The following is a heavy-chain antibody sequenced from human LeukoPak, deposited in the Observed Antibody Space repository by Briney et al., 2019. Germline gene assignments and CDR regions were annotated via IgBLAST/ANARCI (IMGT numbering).Heavy chain of an antibody. CDR2: ISGGGVTT. J-gene: IGHJ3*02. V-gene: IGHV3-23*01. CDR3: AKGGITMIVVVDAFDI. D-gene: IGHD3-22*01. CDR1: GFTSIAYA. Sequence: PGGSLRLSCVGSGFTSIAYALTWARQAPGKGLEGVSGISGGGVTTYYADSVKGRFTISRDNSKNTLYLQMNSLRAEDTAVYYCAKGGITMIVVVDAFDIWGQGTMVTVSS.